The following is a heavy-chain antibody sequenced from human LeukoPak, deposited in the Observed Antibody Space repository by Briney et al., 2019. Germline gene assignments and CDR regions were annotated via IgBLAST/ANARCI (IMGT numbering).Heavy chain of an antibody. CDR1: GFTFSSYG. J-gene: IGHJ4*02. CDR2: ISYDGSNK. V-gene: IGHV3-30*18. Sequence: ERSLTLSCAASGFTFSSYGMHWVRQAPGKGLEWVAVISYDGSNKYYADSVKGRFTISRDNSKNTLYLQMNSLRAEDTAVYYCAKDTSSNAGFDYLGQGTLVTVSS. D-gene: IGHD2-2*01. CDR3: AKDTSSNAGFDY.